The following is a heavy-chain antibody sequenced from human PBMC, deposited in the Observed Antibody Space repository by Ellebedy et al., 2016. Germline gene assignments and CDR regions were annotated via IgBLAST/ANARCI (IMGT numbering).Heavy chain of an antibody. J-gene: IGHJ6*02. CDR2: VIPVLDIS. V-gene: IGHV1-69*02. CDR1: GDTFTSYT. D-gene: IGHD1-26*01. Sequence: SVKVSCXASGDTFTSYTISWVRQAPGQGLEWMGRVIPVLDISNYAQKFQGSVTITADKSTTTAYMELSSLRSEDTAVYYCAAYSGKGMDVWGQGTTVTVSS. CDR3: AAYSGKGMDV.